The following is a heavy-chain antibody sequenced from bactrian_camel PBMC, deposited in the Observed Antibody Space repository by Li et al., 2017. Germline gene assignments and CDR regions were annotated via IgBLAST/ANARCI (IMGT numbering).Heavy chain of an antibody. Sequence: HVQLVESGGGSVQAGGSLRLSCSASGFTYSGYCMGWFRQAAGKEREGVAVIDAHDITTYADPVKGRFTISRDNAKNTVSLQMNSLKSEDTALYFCATDPYSGSWLMDFGYWGQGTQVTVS. CDR2: IDAHDIT. CDR1: GFTYSGYC. J-gene: IGHJ6*01. V-gene: IGHV3S1*01. CDR3: ATDPYSGSWLMDFGY. D-gene: IGHD2*01.